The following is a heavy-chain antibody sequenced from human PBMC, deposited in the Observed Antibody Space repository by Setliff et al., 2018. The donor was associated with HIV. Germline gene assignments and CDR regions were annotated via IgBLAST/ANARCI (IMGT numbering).Heavy chain of an antibody. CDR3: VRHDPPNSGRFYFDL. J-gene: IGHJ4*01. D-gene: IGHD1-26*01. CDR2: IYHTANT. V-gene: IGHV4-39*01. Sequence: SETLSLTCSVFGGSISTYSYYWGWVRQPPGMGLEWIGNIYHTANTHYSPSLETRVAIFVDTSKNQFSLRLSSVTAADSAMYYCVRHDPPNSGRFYFDLWGRGTLVTVSS. CDR1: GGSISTYSYY.